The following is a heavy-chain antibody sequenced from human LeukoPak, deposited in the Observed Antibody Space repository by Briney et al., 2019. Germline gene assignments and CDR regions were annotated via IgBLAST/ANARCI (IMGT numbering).Heavy chain of an antibody. J-gene: IGHJ4*02. D-gene: IGHD5-18*01. Sequence: ASVKVSCKAAGYTFTSYGISWVRQAPGQGLEWMGWISAYNGNTNYAQKLQGRVTMTTDTSTSTAYMELRSLRSDDTAVYYCAREPRGYSYGFGDYWGQGTLVTVSS. V-gene: IGHV1-18*01. CDR1: GYTFTSYG. CDR3: AREPRGYSYGFGDY. CDR2: ISAYNGNT.